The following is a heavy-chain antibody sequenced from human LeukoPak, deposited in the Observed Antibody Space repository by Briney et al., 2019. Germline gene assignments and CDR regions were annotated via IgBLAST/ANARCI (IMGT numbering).Heavy chain of an antibody. J-gene: IGHJ4*02. D-gene: IGHD2-2*01. CDR1: GYTFTGYY. Sequence: ASVEVCCKASGYTFTGYYMHWVRQAPGQGLEWMGWINPNSGGTNYAQKFQGRVTMTRDTSISTAYMELSRLRSDDTAVYYCASACCSSTSCRQLSFDYWGQGTLVTVSS. CDR2: INPNSGGT. V-gene: IGHV1-2*02. CDR3: ASACCSSTSCRQLSFDY.